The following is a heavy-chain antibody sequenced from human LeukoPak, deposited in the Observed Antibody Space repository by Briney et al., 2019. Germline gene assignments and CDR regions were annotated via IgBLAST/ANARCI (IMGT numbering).Heavy chain of an antibody. Sequence: GASVKVSCKASGYTFTSYDINWVRQATGQGLEWMGWMNPNNGNTGYAQKFQGRVTITRNTSISTAYMELSSLRSEDTAVYYCASLGSRRYCSGGSCYSDAFDIWGQGTMVTVSS. V-gene: IGHV1-8*03. D-gene: IGHD2-15*01. CDR2: MNPNNGNT. CDR3: ASLGSRRYCSGGSCYSDAFDI. J-gene: IGHJ3*02. CDR1: GYTFTSYD.